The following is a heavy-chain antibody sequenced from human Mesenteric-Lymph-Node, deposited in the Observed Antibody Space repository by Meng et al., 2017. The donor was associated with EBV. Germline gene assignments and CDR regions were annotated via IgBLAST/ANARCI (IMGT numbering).Heavy chain of an antibody. J-gene: IGHJ4*01. CDR2: ISYNSDST. D-gene: IGHD3-10*01. Sequence: GGVGGGLAHPGGSCGLSGGGFGFHFSGNYLASIRQAPGKGLEWVACISYNSDSTYYADSVKGRFTVSRDNAQNSLWLQTSSLGAEDTAVYYCAGIDGSGIFYWGLGTLVTVSS. CDR1: GFHFSGNY. CDR3: AGIDGSGIFY. V-gene: IGHV3-11*06.